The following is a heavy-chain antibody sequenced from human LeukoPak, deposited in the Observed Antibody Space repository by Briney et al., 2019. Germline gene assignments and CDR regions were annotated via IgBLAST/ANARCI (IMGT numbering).Heavy chain of an antibody. J-gene: IGHJ5*02. CDR1: GGSLSSYY. V-gene: IGHV4-39*01. D-gene: IGHD1-26*01. CDR3: ARRISGSYSGNWFDP. CDR2: IYYSGST. Sequence: PSETLSLTCAVYGGSLSSYYWGWIRQPPGKGLEWIGSIYYSGSTYYNPSLKSRVTISVDTSKNQFSLKLSSVTAADTAVYYCARRISGSYSGNWFDPWGQGTLVTVSS.